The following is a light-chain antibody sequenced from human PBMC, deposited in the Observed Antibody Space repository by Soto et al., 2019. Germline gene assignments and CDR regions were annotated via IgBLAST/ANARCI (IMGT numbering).Light chain of an antibody. CDR1: QSVTSNF. J-gene: IGKJ1*01. Sequence: ENVLTQSPGTLSLSPGEGATPSCRATQSVTSNFLAWYQQKPGQAPRILIYGASNRATGIQDRFSGSGSGTEFTLTIRRLEPEDFAVYYCKQYGSSGTCGQGTKVDIK. CDR3: KQYGSSGT. V-gene: IGKV3-20*01. CDR2: GAS.